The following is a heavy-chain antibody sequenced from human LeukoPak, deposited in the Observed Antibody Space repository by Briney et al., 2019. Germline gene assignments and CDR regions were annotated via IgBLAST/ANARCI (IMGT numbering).Heavy chain of an antibody. CDR3: AKAGLVRGGALDS. V-gene: IGHV3-23*01. CDR1: GFTFTSYS. Sequence: PGGSLRLSCAASGFTFTSYSMSWVRQAPGKGLEWVSVISGNGGDTFYADSVKGRFTISRDNYKNTLYLQMNSLRAEDTAVYYCAKAGLVRGGALDSWGQGTLVTVSS. CDR2: ISGNGGDT. J-gene: IGHJ4*02. D-gene: IGHD4/OR15-4a*01.